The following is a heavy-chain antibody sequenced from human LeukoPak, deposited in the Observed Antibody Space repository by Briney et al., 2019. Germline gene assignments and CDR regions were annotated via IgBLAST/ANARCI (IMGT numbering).Heavy chain of an antibody. V-gene: IGHV4-39*07. Sequence: PSETLSLTCTVSGGSISSSSYYWGWIRQPPGEGLEWIANIYYTGSTYNNPSLKSRVTISVDTSKNQFSLRLSSVTAADTALYYCAGERNFDWYLDLWGRGTLVTVSS. D-gene: IGHD3-10*01. J-gene: IGHJ2*01. CDR3: AGERNFDWYLDL. CDR2: IYYTGST. CDR1: GGSISSSSYY.